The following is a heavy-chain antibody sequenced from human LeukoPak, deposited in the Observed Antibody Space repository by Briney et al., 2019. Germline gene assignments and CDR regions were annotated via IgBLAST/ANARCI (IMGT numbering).Heavy chain of an antibody. J-gene: IGHJ1*01. CDR1: GFMFSSNW. Sequence: GGSLRLSCAASGFMFSSNWMSWVRLAPGKGLEWVANIKQDGSEKYYVDSVKGRFTISRDNAKNSLYLQMNSLRAEDTAVYYCARDSRTIVGATFAEYFQHWGQGTLVTVSS. V-gene: IGHV3-7*03. D-gene: IGHD1-26*01. CDR3: ARDSRTIVGATFAEYFQH. CDR2: IKQDGSEK.